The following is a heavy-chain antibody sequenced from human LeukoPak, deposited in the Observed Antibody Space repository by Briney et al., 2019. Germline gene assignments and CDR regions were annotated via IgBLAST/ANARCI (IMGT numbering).Heavy chain of an antibody. CDR2: MNPNSGNT. D-gene: IGHD5-18*01. V-gene: IGHV1-8*01. Sequence: ASVKVSCKASGYTFTSYDINWVRQATGQGLEWMGWMNPNSGNTGYAQKFQGRVTMTRDTSTSTVYMELSSLRSEDTAVYYCARVLQRGYSYGGDYWGQGTLVTVSS. J-gene: IGHJ4*02. CDR3: ARVLQRGYSYGGDY. CDR1: GYTFTSYD.